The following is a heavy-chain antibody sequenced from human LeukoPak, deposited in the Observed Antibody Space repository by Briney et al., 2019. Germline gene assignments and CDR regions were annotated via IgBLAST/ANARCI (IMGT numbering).Heavy chain of an antibody. CDR2: IYPGDSDT. J-gene: IGHJ4*02. V-gene: IGHV5-51*01. CDR1: GYSFTSYW. Sequence: GESLQISCKGSGYSFTSYWIGWGRPMPGKGLEWRGIIYPGDSDTRYSPSFQGQVTISADKSISTAYLQWSSLKASDTAMYYCARHPGYSSSAADYWGQGTLVTVSS. D-gene: IGHD6-13*01. CDR3: ARHPGYSSSAADY.